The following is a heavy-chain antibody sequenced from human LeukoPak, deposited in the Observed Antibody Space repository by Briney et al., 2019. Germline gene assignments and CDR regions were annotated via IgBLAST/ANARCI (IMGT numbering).Heavy chain of an antibody. J-gene: IGHJ6*03. CDR2: IYTSGST. Sequence: PSETLSLTCTVSGGSISTGSYYWSWIRQPAGKGLEWIGHIYTSGSTYYNPSLKSRVTISVDTSKNQFSLKLSSVTAADTAVYCCARVLGYYYYMDVWGKGTTVTVSS. CDR3: ARVLGYYYYMDV. CDR1: GGSISTGSYY. V-gene: IGHV4-61*09.